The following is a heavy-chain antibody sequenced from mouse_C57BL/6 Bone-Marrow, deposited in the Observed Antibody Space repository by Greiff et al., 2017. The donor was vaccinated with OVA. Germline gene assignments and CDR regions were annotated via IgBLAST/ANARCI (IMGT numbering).Heavy chain of an antibody. Sequence: DVKLQESGPVLVKPGASVKMSCKASGYTFTDYYMNWVKQSHGKSLEWIGVINPYNGGTSYNQKFKGKATLTVDKSSSTAYMELNSLTSEDSAVYYCASNYGSSFDYWGQGTTLTVSS. CDR1: GYTFTDYY. V-gene: IGHV1-19*01. J-gene: IGHJ2*01. D-gene: IGHD1-1*01. CDR3: ASNYGSSFDY. CDR2: INPYNGGT.